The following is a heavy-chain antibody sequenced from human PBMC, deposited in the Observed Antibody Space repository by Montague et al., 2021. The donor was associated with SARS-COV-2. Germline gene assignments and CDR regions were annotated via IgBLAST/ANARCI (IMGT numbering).Heavy chain of an antibody. CDR2: IHHTGIT. Sequence: SETLSLTCAVSGASVTSINWWSWVRQPPGRGLEWIAEIHHTGITIFNPSLRSRVSISLDTSKNQFSLTLNSVTAADTGIYYSESHPVFQQLYSWGQGTLVSVSS. D-gene: IGHD6-13*01. J-gene: IGHJ4*02. CDR1: GASVTSINW. CDR3: ESHPVFQQLYS. V-gene: IGHV4-4*02.